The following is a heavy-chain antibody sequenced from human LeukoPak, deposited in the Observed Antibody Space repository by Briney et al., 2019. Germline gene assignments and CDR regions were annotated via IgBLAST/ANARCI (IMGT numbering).Heavy chain of an antibody. V-gene: IGHV3-66*01. D-gene: IGHD6-6*01. CDR1: EFTVSSNY. CDR3: ARGRASWYFDY. CDR2: IYSGGGT. J-gene: IGHJ4*02. Sequence: GGSLTLSCAASEFTVSSNYMNWVRQAPGKGLEWVSVIYSGGGTFYADSVKGRFTISRDNSKNTLYLQMNSLRAEDTAVYYCARGRASWYFDYWGRGALDPVSS.